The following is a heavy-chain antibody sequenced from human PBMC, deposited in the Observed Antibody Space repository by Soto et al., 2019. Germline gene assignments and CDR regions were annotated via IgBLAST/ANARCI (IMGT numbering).Heavy chain of an antibody. CDR3: ARVSVPGYYGEDV. J-gene: IGHJ6*02. Sequence: QVHLVQSGAEVKKPGSSVKVSCKASGGTFGNYAVSWVRQAPGQGLEWMGKIMPVFGTANYAQKFQGRVTITVDKFTNTAYMALSSLRSGDTAVYYCARVSVPGYYGEDVWGQGTTVSVSS. V-gene: IGHV1-69*06. CDR2: IMPVFGTA. CDR1: GGTFGNYA. D-gene: IGHD2-2*01.